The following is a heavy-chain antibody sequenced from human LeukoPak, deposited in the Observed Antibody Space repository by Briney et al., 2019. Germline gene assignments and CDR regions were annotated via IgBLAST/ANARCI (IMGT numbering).Heavy chain of an antibody. CDR1: GYTFTDYY. CDR3: ARVGYFGSGSYCPY. J-gene: IGHJ4*02. V-gene: IGHV1-2*02. D-gene: IGHD3-10*01. Sequence: ASVTVSCKASGYTFTDYYIHWVRQAPGQGLEWMGWINPSNSGTNFAQEFQGRVTMTRDTSISIAYMELSRLTSDDTAVYYCARVGYFGSGSYCPYWGQGPLVTVSS. CDR2: INPSNSGT.